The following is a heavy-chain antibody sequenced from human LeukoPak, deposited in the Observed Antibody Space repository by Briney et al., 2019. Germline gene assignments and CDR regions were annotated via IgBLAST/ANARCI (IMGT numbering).Heavy chain of an antibody. Sequence: SVKVSCKASGGTFSSYAISWVRQAPGQGLEWMGGIIPIFGTANYAQKFQGRVTITADESTSTAYMEPGSLRSEDTAVYYCARADLGYSYGLRFDYWGQGTLVTVSS. CDR2: IIPIFGTA. J-gene: IGHJ4*02. CDR3: ARADLGYSYGLRFDY. D-gene: IGHD5-18*01. V-gene: IGHV1-69*13. CDR1: GGTFSSYA.